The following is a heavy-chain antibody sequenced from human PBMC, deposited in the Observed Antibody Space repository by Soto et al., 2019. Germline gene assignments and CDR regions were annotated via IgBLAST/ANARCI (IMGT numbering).Heavy chain of an antibody. J-gene: IGHJ6*02. D-gene: IGHD6-13*01. CDR3: ARDGSGETGIAAAGTYYYGMEV. V-gene: IGHV3-30-3*01. CDR1: GFTFSSYA. CDR2: ISYDGSNK. Sequence: PGGSLRLSCAASGFTFSSYAMHWVRQAPGKGLEWVAVISYDGSNKYYADSVKGRFTISRDNSKNTLYLQMNSLRDEDTAVYYCARDGSGETGIAAAGTYYYGMEVWGQATTVTVS.